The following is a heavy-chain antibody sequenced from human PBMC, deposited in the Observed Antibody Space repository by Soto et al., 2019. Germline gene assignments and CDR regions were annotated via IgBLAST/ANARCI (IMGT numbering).Heavy chain of an antibody. Sequence: SETLSLPYTLSRGSIRSCYCTWNRQPPGTGLECTGYIYYSGSTNSNTSLKTRVTISPDTSKNPFYLKLNSMTPSDKAIYYCAKGRRGDGYNSYSSYGLDVWGHGTTVTVSS. D-gene: IGHD1-1*01. CDR1: RGSIRSCY. J-gene: IGHJ6*02. CDR3: AKGRRGDGYNSYSSYGLDV. V-gene: IGHV4-59*01. CDR2: IYYSGST.